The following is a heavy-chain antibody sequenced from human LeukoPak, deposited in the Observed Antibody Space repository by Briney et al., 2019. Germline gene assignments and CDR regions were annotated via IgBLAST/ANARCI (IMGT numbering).Heavy chain of an antibody. CDR2: IYYSGST. J-gene: IGHJ5*02. Sequence: SETLSLTCSVSGGSISSSSYYWGWIRQAPGRGLEWIANIYYSGSTYYSPSLKSRVTISVDTSKNQFSLKLNSVTAADTAVYYCARDFWSGSVGFDPWGKGTLVTVSS. D-gene: IGHD3-3*01. CDR1: GGSISSSSYY. CDR3: ARDFWSGSVGFDP. V-gene: IGHV4-39*01.